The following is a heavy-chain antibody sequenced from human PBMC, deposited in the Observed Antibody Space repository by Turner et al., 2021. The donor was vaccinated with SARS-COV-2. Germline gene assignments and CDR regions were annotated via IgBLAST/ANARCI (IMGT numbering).Heavy chain of an antibody. D-gene: IGHD1-26*01. V-gene: IGHV4-34*01. CDR2: INHSGST. CDR1: CVSFIGYY. CDR3: ARGIKGVLMSGSYYYYGMDV. Sequence: QVQLPQWGAGLLKPSATLSLTCAVYCVSFIGYYWSWIRQPPGKGLEWIGEINHSGSTNYNPSLKRRVTISVDTSKNQFSLKLSSVTAADTAVYYCARGIKGVLMSGSYYYYGMDVWGQGTTVTVSS. J-gene: IGHJ6*02.